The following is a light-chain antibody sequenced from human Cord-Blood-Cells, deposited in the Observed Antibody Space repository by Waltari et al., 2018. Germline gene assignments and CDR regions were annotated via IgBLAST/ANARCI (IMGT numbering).Light chain of an antibody. CDR1: QSVSSTY. CDR3: QQYGSSPPIT. J-gene: IGKJ5*01. CDR2: GAS. Sequence: IVLTQSPGTLSLSPGERATLSSRASQSVSSTYLAWHQQKPVHAPRLLIQGASSRATGIPDRCSGSGSWTDVTLTISRLEPEDFAVYYCQQYGSSPPITFGQGTRLEIK. V-gene: IGKV3-20*01.